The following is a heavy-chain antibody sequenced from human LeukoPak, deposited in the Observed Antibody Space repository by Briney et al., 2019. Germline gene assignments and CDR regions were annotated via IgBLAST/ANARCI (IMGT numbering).Heavy chain of an antibody. CDR2: IYTSGTT. Sequence: PSETLSLTCTVSGGSISSSNYYWSWIRQPAGKGLEWIGRIYTSGTTNCNPSLKSRVTISIDTSKNQFSLKLSSVTAADTAVYYCARGLWFGDENPPYFDYWGQGTLVTVSS. V-gene: IGHV4-61*02. CDR3: ARGLWFGDENPPYFDY. CDR1: GGSISSSNYY. D-gene: IGHD3-10*01. J-gene: IGHJ4*02.